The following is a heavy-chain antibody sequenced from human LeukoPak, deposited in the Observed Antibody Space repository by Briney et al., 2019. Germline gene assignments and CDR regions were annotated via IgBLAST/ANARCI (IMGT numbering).Heavy chain of an antibody. CDR2: IKQDGSEK. Sequence: GGSLRLSCAASGFSFSKYWMSWVRQAPGKGLEWVANIKQDGSEKYYVDSVKGQFTISRDNAKNSLFLQMNSLRGEDTAVYYCARDGATFSGYDWFYYMDVWGKGTTVTVSS. V-gene: IGHV3-7*01. CDR3: ARDGATFSGYDWFYYMDV. CDR1: GFSFSKYW. J-gene: IGHJ6*03. D-gene: IGHD5-12*01.